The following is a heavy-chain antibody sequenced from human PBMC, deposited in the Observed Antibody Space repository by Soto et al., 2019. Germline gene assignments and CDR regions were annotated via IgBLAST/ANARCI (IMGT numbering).Heavy chain of an antibody. CDR1: GFTFTNYG. CDR3: TRDPYGGSRYYFDS. Sequence: QVQLVESGGGVVQPGRSLRLSCAASGFTFTNYGMHWVRQAPGKGLEWVAVIWYDGSNKYYADSVKGRFTISKDNSQNTLYLQMNNLRADDTDMYYCTRDPYGGSRYYFDSWGQGTLVTVSS. D-gene: IGHD1-26*01. J-gene: IGHJ4*02. V-gene: IGHV3-33*01. CDR2: IWYDGSNK.